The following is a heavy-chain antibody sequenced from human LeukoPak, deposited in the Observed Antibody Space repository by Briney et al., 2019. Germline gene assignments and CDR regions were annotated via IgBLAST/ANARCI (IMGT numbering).Heavy chain of an antibody. CDR2: INPNSGGT. CDR1: GYTFTSYY. Sequence: EASVKVSCKASGYTFTSYYMHWVRQAPGQGLEWMGWINPNSGGTNYAQKFQGRVTMTRDTSISTAYMELSRLRSDDTAEYYCARDIVVVPAATDYWGQGTLVTVSS. J-gene: IGHJ4*02. V-gene: IGHV1-2*02. D-gene: IGHD2-2*01. CDR3: ARDIVVVPAATDY.